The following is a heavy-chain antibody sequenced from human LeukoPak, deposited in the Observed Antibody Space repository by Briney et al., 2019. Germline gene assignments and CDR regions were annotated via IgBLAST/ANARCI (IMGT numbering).Heavy chain of an antibody. CDR1: GFTFSSYS. CDR2: ISSSSSYI. Sequence: GGSLRLSCAASGFTFSSYSMNWVRQAPGKGLEWVSSISSSSSYIYYADSVKGRFAISRDNAKNSLYLQMNSLRAEDTAVYYCARGTVAGTELVDYWGQGTLVTVSS. CDR3: ARGTVAGTELVDY. J-gene: IGHJ4*02. D-gene: IGHD6-19*01. V-gene: IGHV3-21*01.